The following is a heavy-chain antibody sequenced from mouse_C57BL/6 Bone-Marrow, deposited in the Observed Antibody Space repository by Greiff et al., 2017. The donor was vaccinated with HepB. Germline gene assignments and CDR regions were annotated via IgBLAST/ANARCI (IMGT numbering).Heavy chain of an antibody. CDR1: GYTFTDYY. Sequence: VQLQESGAELVRPGASVKLSCKASGYTFTDYYINWVKQRPGQGLEWIARIYPGSGNTYYNEKFKGKATLTAEKSSSTAYMQLSSLTSEDSAVYFCAREKGLLLDDWGQGTTLTVSS. V-gene: IGHV1-76*01. CDR3: AREKGLLLDD. CDR2: IYPGSGNT. D-gene: IGHD2-1*01. J-gene: IGHJ2*01.